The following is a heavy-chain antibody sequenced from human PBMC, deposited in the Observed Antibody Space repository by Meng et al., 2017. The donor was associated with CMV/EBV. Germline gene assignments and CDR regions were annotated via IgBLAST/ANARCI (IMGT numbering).Heavy chain of an antibody. CDR1: GFTFSSYA. Sequence: GESLKISCAASGFTFSSYAMHWVRQAPGKGLEWVAVISYDGSNKYYADSVKGRFTISRDNSKNTLYLQINSLRAEDTAVYYCAREEEYSSSWYPGHYYGMDVWGQGTTVTVSS. CDR3: AREEEYSSSWYPGHYYGMDV. D-gene: IGHD6-13*01. CDR2: ISYDGSNK. J-gene: IGHJ6*02. V-gene: IGHV3-30*04.